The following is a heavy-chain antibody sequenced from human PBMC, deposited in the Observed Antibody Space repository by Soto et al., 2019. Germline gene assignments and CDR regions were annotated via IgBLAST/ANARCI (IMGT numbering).Heavy chain of an antibody. J-gene: IGHJ3*02. Sequence: QVQLVQSGAEVKKPGSSVKVSCKASGGTFSSYAISWVRQAPGQGLEWMGGIIPIFGTANYAQKFQGRVTITADEATSTAYMELSSLRSEDTAVYYCARVVRWETAMVRGFGELSKSPDSAFDIWGQGTMVTVSS. D-gene: IGHD3-10*01. V-gene: IGHV1-69*12. CDR2: IIPIFGTA. CDR1: GGTFSSYA. CDR3: ARVVRWETAMVRGFGELSKSPDSAFDI.